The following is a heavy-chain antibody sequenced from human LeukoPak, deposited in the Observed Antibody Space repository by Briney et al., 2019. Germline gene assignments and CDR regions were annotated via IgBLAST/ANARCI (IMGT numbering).Heavy chain of an antibody. Sequence: SETLSLTCTVSGGSISDYYWSWPRQPPGKGLEWIGYINYNGGTKYNASLKSRVIISLDTSKNQVSLKMTSVTAADTAVYYCARDRGGPGCFDPWGQGTLVTVSS. V-gene: IGHV4-59*01. CDR3: ARDRGGPGCFDP. J-gene: IGHJ5*02. D-gene: IGHD3-10*01. CDR2: INYNGGT. CDR1: GGSISDYY.